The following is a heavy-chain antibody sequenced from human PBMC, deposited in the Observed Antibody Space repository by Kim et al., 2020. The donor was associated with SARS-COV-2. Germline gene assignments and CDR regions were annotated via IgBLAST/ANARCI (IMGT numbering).Heavy chain of an antibody. CDR2: MNPNSGNT. D-gene: IGHD6-6*01. J-gene: IGHJ2*01. CDR1: GYTFTSSH. V-gene: IGHV1-8*02. CDR3: ARGMKRTSYNSSSNWYFVL. Sequence: ASVKVSCKASGYTFTSSHMNWVRQATGQGLEWMGLMNPNSGNTGYAQKFQGRVTMTSNTSISTVYMELSSLRSEDTAVYYCARGMKRTSYNSSSNWYFVL.